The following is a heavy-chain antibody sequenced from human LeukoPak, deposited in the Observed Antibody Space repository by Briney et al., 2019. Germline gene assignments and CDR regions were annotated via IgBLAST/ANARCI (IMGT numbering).Heavy chain of an antibody. CDR1: GDSMSGDSYF. J-gene: IGHJ6*03. CDR2: VYSSGST. CDR3: ATARADYGDYNSYYYMDV. V-gene: IGHV4-61*02. D-gene: IGHD4-17*01. Sequence: NPSETLSLTCTVSGDSMSGDSYFCSWIRQPAGKGLEWIGRVYSSGSTYYNPSLESRVTISLDTSQSHFSLRLTSVTAADTAVYYYATARADYGDYNSYYYMDVWGKGTMVTVSS.